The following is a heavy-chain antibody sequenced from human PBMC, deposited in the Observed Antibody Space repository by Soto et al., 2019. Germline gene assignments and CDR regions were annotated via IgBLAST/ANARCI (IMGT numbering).Heavy chain of an antibody. D-gene: IGHD2-8*01. V-gene: IGHV3-7*03. Sequence: PGGSLRLSCAASGFTFGDYWMTWVRQAPGKGLEWVANLKRDGRERYYVDSVKGRFSVSRDNAKNSLYLQMNNLRPEDTAVYYCARDVYEILGRVVRRLDSWGQGTMVTFYS. CDR3: ARDVYEILGRVVRRLDS. J-gene: IGHJ4*02. CDR2: LKRDGRER. CDR1: GFTFGDYW.